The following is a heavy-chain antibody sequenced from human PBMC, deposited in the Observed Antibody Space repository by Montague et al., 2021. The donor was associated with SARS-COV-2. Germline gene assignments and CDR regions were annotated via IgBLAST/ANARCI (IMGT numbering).Heavy chain of an antibody. J-gene: IGHJ6*02. CDR3: ARGGSDSADYYYAMDV. V-gene: IGHV4-59*01. CDR2: IYNNGST. CDR1: GGSISSYY. D-gene: IGHD2-21*02. Sequence: SETLSLTCTVSGGSISSYYWSWIRQPPGKGLQWIGYIYNNGSTNCNTSLKSRVTLSIDTSKNQFSLKLTSVTAADTAVYYCARGGSDSADYYYAMDVWGQGTTVTVSS.